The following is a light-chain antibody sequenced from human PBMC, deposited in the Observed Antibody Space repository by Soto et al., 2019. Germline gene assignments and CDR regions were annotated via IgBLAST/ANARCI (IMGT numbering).Light chain of an antibody. V-gene: IGKV1-5*01. CDR1: QSVSSW. CDR2: DAS. Sequence: DIQMTQSPSTLSASVGDTVTITCRASQSVSSWLAWYQQKPGKAPKFLIYDASSLESGVPSRFSGSGSGTEITLTISSLQPDDFATYYCQQYDSYPRTFGQGTEVETK. J-gene: IGKJ1*01. CDR3: QQYDSYPRT.